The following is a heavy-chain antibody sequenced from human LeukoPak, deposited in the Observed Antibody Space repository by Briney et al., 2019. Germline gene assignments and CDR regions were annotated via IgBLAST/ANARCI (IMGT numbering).Heavy chain of an antibody. Sequence: SETLSLTCAVYGGSFSGYYWSRIRQPPGKGLEWIGEINHSGSTNYNPSLKSRVTISVDTSKNQFSLKLSSVTAADTAVYYCASTTGTTQDAFDIWGQGTMVTVSS. CDR1: GGSFSGYY. V-gene: IGHV4-34*01. CDR2: INHSGST. J-gene: IGHJ3*02. CDR3: ASTTGTTQDAFDI. D-gene: IGHD1-1*01.